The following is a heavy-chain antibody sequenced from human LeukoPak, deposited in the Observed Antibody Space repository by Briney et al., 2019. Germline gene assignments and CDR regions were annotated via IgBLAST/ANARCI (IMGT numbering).Heavy chain of an antibody. CDR3: VRGRGSYGWFDP. CDR1: GFTSSSYW. CDR2: ISGDGTAR. Sequence: GGSLRLSCAASGFTSSSYWMHWVRQVPGKGLVWDSRISGDGTARNYADSVKGRFTISRDDAKNTVDLQTNSLRGEDTAVYYCVRGRGSYGWFDPWGQGTLVTVSS. D-gene: IGHD3-10*01. V-gene: IGHV3-74*01. J-gene: IGHJ5*02.